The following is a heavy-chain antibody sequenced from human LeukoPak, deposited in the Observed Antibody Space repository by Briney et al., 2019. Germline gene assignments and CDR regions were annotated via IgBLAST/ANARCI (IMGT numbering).Heavy chain of an antibody. CDR3: ARGAPRNYDFWSGPFDY. D-gene: IGHD3-3*01. CDR2: ISYDGSNK. J-gene: IGHJ4*02. Sequence: PGGSLRLSCAASGFTFSNYAMHWVRQAPGKGLEWVALISYDGSNKCHADSVKGRFTISRDNSKNTLYLQMNSLRGEDTAVYYCARGAPRNYDFWSGPFDYWGQGSLVTVSS. V-gene: IGHV3-30-3*01. CDR1: GFTFSNYA.